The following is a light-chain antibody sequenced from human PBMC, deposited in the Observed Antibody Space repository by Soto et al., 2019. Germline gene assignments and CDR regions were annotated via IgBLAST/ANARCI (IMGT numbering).Light chain of an antibody. CDR2: EVS. CDR1: SSDVGGYNL. CDR3: NSYTSSTTRV. V-gene: IGLV2-14*01. Sequence: QSVLTQPASVSGSPGQSITISCSGTSSDVGGYNLVSWYQQHPGKGPKLLIYEVSNRPSGVSNRFSGSKSGNTASLTISGLQAEDEADYYCNSYTSSTTRVFGGGTKLTVL. J-gene: IGLJ2*01.